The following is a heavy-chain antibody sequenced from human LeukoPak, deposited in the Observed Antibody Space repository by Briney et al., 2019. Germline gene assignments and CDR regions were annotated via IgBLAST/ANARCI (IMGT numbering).Heavy chain of an antibody. Sequence: PSETLSLPCAVYGAPFCGYYWSWIRQPPGKGLEWIASIYYSGSTYYNPSLKSRVTISVDTSKNQFSLKLSSVTAADTAVYYCARDPWYGIAVAGTGVLTWGQGTLVTVSS. CDR2: IYYSGST. J-gene: IGHJ4*02. V-gene: IGHV4-34*01. CDR1: GAPFCGYY. CDR3: ARDPWYGIAVAGTGVLT. D-gene: IGHD6-19*01.